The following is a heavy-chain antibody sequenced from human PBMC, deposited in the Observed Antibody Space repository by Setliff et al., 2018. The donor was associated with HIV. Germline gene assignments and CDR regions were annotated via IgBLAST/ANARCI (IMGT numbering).Heavy chain of an antibody. Sequence: PSETLSLTCSVSGGSISSSTYYWGWIRQPPGKGLEWIGDIFYTGSTYYNPSLKSRVAISVDTSKNQFSLNLSSVTAADTAVYYCASPLNGDSEPWYFDLWGRGTLVTVSS. CDR3: ASPLNGDSEPWYFDL. CDR2: IFYTGST. J-gene: IGHJ2*01. D-gene: IGHD4-17*01. V-gene: IGHV4-39*07. CDR1: GGSISSSTYY.